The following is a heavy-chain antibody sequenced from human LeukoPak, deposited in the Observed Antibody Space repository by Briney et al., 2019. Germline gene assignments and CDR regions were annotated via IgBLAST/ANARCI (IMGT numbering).Heavy chain of an antibody. CDR1: GFTFSSYA. V-gene: IGHV3-23*01. CDR2: ISGSGGST. CDR3: ATQLWWSDGFDI. D-gene: IGHD2-21*01. J-gene: IGHJ3*02. Sequence: GGSLRLSCAASGFTFSSYAMIWLRQSPGKGLEWVSAISGSGGSTYYADSVKGRFTISRDNSKNTLFLQMNSLRAEDTAVYYCATQLWWSDGFDIWGQGAMVTVSS.